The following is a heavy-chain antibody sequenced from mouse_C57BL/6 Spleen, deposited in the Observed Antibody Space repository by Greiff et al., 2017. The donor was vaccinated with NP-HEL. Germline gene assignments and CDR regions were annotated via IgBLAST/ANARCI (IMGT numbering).Heavy chain of an antibody. CDR3: ARWDRDEGLYFDY. Sequence: VQLQQSGPELVKPGASVKIPCKASGYTFTDYNMDWVKQSHGKSLEWIGDINPNNGGTIYNQKFKGKATLTVDKSSSTAYMELRSLTSEDTAVYYCARWDRDEGLYFDYWGQGTTLTVSS. D-gene: IGHD3-1*01. J-gene: IGHJ2*01. CDR2: INPNNGGT. CDR1: GYTFTDYN. V-gene: IGHV1-18*01.